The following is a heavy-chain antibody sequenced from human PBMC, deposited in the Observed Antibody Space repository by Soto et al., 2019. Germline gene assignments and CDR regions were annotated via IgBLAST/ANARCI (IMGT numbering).Heavy chain of an antibody. Sequence: GGSLRLACAASGVTLSSYAMGWVRQAPGKGLEWVSAISGSGGSTYYADSVKGRFTISRDNSKNTLYLQMNSLRAEDTAVYYCAKDSVAGLSYYYYYGMDVWGQGTTVTVSS. V-gene: IGHV3-23*01. CDR3: AKDSVAGLSYYYYYGMDV. CDR1: GVTLSSYA. J-gene: IGHJ6*02. D-gene: IGHD6-19*01. CDR2: ISGSGGST.